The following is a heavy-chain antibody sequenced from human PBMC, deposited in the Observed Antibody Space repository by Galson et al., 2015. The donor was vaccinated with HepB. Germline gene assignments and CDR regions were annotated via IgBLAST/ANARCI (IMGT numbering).Heavy chain of an antibody. V-gene: IGHV3-15*05. CDR3: IYYYASGSYQGY. J-gene: IGHJ4*02. D-gene: IGHD3-16*01. CDR1: GFAFTDAS. Sequence: SLRLSCAASGFAFTDASMNWVRQAPGQGLEWVGRIKSKDDGEIRDYAIPVKGRFTISRDDSRKTVFLQMKSLKTEDTGLYYCIYYYASGSYQGYWGQGTQVTVSS. CDR2: IKSKDDGEIR.